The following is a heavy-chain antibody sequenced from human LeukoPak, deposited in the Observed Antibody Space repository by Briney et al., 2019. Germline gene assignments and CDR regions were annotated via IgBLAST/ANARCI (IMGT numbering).Heavy chain of an antibody. CDR1: GFTFSSYG. J-gene: IGHJ4*02. Sequence: GGSLRLSCAASGFTFSSYGMHWVRQAPGKGLEWVANIKLDGSEQYYVDSVKGRFTISRDKGKNLLYEKMNSLRAEDTAVYYCVACNGWLGDYWGQGTLVTVSS. CDR3: VACNGWLGDY. V-gene: IGHV3-7*01. D-gene: IGHD6-19*01. CDR2: IKLDGSEQ.